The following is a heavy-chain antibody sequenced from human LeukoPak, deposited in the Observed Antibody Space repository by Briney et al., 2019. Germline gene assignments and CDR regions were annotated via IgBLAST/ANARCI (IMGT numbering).Heavy chain of an antibody. D-gene: IGHD2-15*01. J-gene: IGHJ5*02. Sequence: LSCAPSGFTFSSYSMNWIRQPPGKGLEWIGEINHSGSTNYNPSLKSRVTISVDTSKNQFSLKLSSVTAADTAVYYCARGPGQAVVADLNWFDPWGQGTLVTVSS. V-gene: IGHV4-34*01. CDR3: ARGPGQAVVADLNWFDP. CDR1: GFTFSSYS. CDR2: INHSGST.